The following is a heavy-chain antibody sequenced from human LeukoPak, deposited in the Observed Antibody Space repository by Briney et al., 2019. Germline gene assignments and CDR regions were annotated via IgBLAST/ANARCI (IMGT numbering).Heavy chain of an antibody. V-gene: IGHV4-31*03. D-gene: IGHD3-10*01. Sequence: SETLSLTCTVSGGSISSGGYYWSWIRQHPGKGLEWIGYIYYSGSTYHNPSLKSRVTISVDTSKNQFSLKLSSVTAADTAVYYCARPYGSGTDHAFDIWGQGTMVTVSS. J-gene: IGHJ3*02. CDR3: ARPYGSGTDHAFDI. CDR2: IYYSGST. CDR1: GGSISSGGYY.